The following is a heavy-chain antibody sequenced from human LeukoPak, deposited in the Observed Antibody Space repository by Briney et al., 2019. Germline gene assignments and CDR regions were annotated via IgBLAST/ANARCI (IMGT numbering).Heavy chain of an antibody. D-gene: IGHD5-18*01. Sequence: SETLSLTCAVSGDSVSSSNYYWSWIRQPPGKGLEWIGYIYYGGNTNSNPSLQSRVTISVDTSKNQFSLKLSSVTAADTAVYYCARLGDSYATDYWGQGTLVTVSS. CDR2: IYYGGNT. CDR1: GDSVSSSNYY. J-gene: IGHJ4*02. V-gene: IGHV4-61*01. CDR3: ARLGDSYATDY.